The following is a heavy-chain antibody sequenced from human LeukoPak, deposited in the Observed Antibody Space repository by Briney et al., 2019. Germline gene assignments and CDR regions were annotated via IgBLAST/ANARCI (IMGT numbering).Heavy chain of an antibody. V-gene: IGHV1-2*02. CDR1: GYTFTGYY. J-gene: IGHJ3*02. CDR3: ARPGNPQSDAFDI. D-gene: IGHD1-14*01. Sequence: EASVKVSCKASGYTFTGYYMHWVRQAPGQGLEWMGWINPNSGGTNYAQKFQGRVTMTRDTSISTAYMELSRLRSDDTAVYYCARPGNPQSDAFDIWGQGTMVTVSS. CDR2: INPNSGGT.